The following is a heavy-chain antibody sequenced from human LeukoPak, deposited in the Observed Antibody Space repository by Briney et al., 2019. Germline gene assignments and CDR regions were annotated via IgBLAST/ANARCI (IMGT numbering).Heavy chain of an antibody. V-gene: IGHV4-39*07. CDR3: ARLGAKGTKKRVVRGFDY. D-gene: IGHD3-10*01. J-gene: IGHJ4*02. CDR2: INHSGST. CDR1: GGSINSGNVY. Sequence: SETLSLTCSVSGGSINSGNVYWTWIRQPPGKGLEWIGEINHSGSTNYNPSLKSRVTISVDTSKNQFSLKLSSVTAADTAVYYCARLGAKGTKKRVVRGFDYWGQGTLVTVSS.